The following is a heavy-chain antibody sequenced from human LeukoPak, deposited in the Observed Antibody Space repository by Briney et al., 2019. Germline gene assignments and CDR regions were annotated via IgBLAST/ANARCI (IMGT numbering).Heavy chain of an antibody. V-gene: IGHV3-53*05. CDR1: GFTVSSNY. CDR2: IYSGGST. D-gene: IGHD3-10*01. CDR3: AKEVIERYGMDV. J-gene: IGHJ6*02. Sequence: GGSLRLSCAASGFTVSSNYMSWVRQAPGKGLEWVSVIYSGGSTYYADSVKGRFTISRDNSKNTLYLQMNSLRAEDTAVYYCAKEVIERYGMDVWGQGTTVTVSS.